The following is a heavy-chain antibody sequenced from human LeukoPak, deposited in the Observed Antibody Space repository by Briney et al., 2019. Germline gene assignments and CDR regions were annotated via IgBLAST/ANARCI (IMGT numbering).Heavy chain of an antibody. CDR2: SNPSGDST. Sequence: ASVKVSCKASGYTFTNYYIHWVRQAPGHGLEWMGISNPSGDSTNYAQKFQGRVTMTRDTSTSSVYMDLSSLRSEDTAVYYCARWTTTFLDYWGQGTLVTVSS. V-gene: IGHV1-46*01. J-gene: IGHJ4*02. CDR1: GYTFTNYY. D-gene: IGHD1-1*01. CDR3: ARWTTTFLDY.